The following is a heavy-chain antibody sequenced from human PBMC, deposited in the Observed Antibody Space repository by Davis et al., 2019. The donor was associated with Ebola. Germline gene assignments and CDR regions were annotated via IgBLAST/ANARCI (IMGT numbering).Heavy chain of an antibody. CDR3: TRGYCSSTSCYVGGYYYYGMDV. D-gene: IGHD2-2*01. CDR2: IRSKAYGGTT. CDR1: GFTFGDYA. V-gene: IGHV3-49*04. J-gene: IGHJ6*02. Sequence: PGGSLRLSCTASGFTFGDYAMSWVRQAPGKGLEWVGFIRSKAYGGTTEYAASVKGRFTISRDDSKSIAYLQMNSLKTEDTAVYYCTRGYCSSTSCYVGGYYYYGMDVWGQGTTVTVS.